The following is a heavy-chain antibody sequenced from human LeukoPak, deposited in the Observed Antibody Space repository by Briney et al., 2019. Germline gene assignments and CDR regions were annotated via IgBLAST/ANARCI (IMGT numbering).Heavy chain of an antibody. Sequence: GGSLRLSCAASGFTFSSYAMNWVRQAPGKGLEWVSYMSRDSSFINYADSVKGRFTISRDNAKNSLFLQMDSPRADDTAVYYCARGEVATTYYYGMDVWGQGTTVTVSS. CDR3: ARGEVATTYYYGMDV. D-gene: IGHD5-12*01. V-gene: IGHV3-21*05. CDR1: GFTFSSYA. CDR2: MSRDSSFI. J-gene: IGHJ6*02.